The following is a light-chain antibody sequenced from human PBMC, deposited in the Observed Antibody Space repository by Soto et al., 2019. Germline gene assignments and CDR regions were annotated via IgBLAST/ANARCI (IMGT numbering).Light chain of an antibody. CDR2: RAS. V-gene: IGKV1-5*03. CDR1: QSIDTA. J-gene: IGKJ2*01. Sequence: DIQMTQSPSTLSASVGDRVTITCRASQSIDTALAWYQQKPGKAPNLLIYRASNLEGGVPSRFSGSGSGTEFTLAISSLQPDDFATYYCQQYGRFLTFGQGTKLEL. CDR3: QQYGRFLT.